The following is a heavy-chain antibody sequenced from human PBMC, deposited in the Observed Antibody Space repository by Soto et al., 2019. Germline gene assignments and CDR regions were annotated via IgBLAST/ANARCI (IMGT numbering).Heavy chain of an antibody. Sequence: PGESLKISCKGSGYSFSKYWISWVRQMPGKGLEWMGRIDPSDSYTDYRPSLQGHVSISVDRSINTAFLQWNSLRASDTAVYYCARLVGGVASGCPDYFYYHALDVWGLGTRVTVSS. D-gene: IGHD2-8*02. CDR3: ARLVGGVASGCPDYFYYHALDV. CDR2: IDPSDSYT. J-gene: IGHJ6*02. CDR1: GYSFSKYW. V-gene: IGHV5-10-1*01.